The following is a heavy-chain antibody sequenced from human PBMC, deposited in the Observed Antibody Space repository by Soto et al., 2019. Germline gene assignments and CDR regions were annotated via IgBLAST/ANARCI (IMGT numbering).Heavy chain of an antibody. CDR1: GGSFSYHY. J-gene: IGHJ4*02. CDR2: INHSGST. Sequence: SETLSLTCAVYGGSFSYHYWSWIRQPPGKGQERIGEINHSGSTNYNPSLKSRVTISVDTSKNLFSLKLSSVTAADTAVYYCARQLGYCSGGSCYYFDYWGQGTLVTVSS. V-gene: IGHV4-34*01. CDR3: ARQLGYCSGGSCYYFDY. D-gene: IGHD2-15*01.